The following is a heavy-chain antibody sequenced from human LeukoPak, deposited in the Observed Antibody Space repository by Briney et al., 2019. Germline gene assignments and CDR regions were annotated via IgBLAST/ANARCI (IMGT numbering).Heavy chain of an antibody. CDR2: ISSSGITI. Sequence: GGSLRLSCAASGFTFNNYEMNWVRQAPGKGLECVSYISSSGITIYYADSVKGRFTISRDNAKNSLYLQMDSLRVEDSAVYFCARAEHYNNRKGTVGVYFDFWGRGTLVTVSS. D-gene: IGHD3-22*01. CDR1: GFTFNNYE. V-gene: IGHV3-48*03. CDR3: ARAEHYNNRKGTVGVYFDF. J-gene: IGHJ2*01.